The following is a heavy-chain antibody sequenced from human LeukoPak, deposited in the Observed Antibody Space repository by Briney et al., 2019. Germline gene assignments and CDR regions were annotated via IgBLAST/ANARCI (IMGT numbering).Heavy chain of an antibody. CDR1: GGSISSYY. CDR3: ARDYGES. CDR2: IYYSGST. Sequence: PSETLSLTCTVSGGSISSYYWSWIRQPPGKGLEWIGYIYYSGSTTYNLSLKSRVTISVETSKNQFSLKLSSVTAADTAVYYCARDYGESWGQGTLVTVSS. V-gene: IGHV4-59*01. D-gene: IGHD4-17*01. J-gene: IGHJ4*02.